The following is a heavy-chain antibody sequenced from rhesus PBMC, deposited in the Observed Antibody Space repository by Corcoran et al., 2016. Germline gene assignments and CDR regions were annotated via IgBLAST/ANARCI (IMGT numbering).Heavy chain of an antibody. Sequence: QLQLQESGPGLVKPSETLSVTCAVSGGSISSSYWSWIRQAPGKGLEWIGYIYGRGSSTNDNPSLKSRVTLSVDTSKNQLSLKLSSVTTADTAVYYCAREGRRYSNYFDYWGQGVLVTVSS. CDR1: GGSISSSY. CDR3: AREGRRYSNYFDY. V-gene: IGHV4-169*02. D-gene: IGHD5-24*01. J-gene: IGHJ4*01. CDR2: IYGRGSST.